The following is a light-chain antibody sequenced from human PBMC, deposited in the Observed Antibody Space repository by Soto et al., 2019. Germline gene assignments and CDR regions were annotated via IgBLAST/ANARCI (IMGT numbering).Light chain of an antibody. CDR1: RSNIGAAYD. CDR3: QSYDSSVSGYVV. Sequence: QAVVTQPPSVSGSPGQRVTISCTGGRSNIGAAYDVHWYQQLPGTAPKLLIYANNNRPSGVPDRFSGSRSGTSASLAISGLQAEDESDYYCQSYDSSVSGYVVFGGGTKVTVL. CDR2: ANN. J-gene: IGLJ2*01. V-gene: IGLV1-40*01.